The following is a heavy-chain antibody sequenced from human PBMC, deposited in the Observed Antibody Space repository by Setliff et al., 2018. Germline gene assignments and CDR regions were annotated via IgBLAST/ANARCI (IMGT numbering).Heavy chain of an antibody. CDR3: ARAPPNRYSGSYEYFYMDV. CDR1: GGSISGYY. V-gene: IGHV4-4*08. D-gene: IGHD1-26*01. CDR2: IYASGST. J-gene: IGHJ6*03. Sequence: SETLSLTCNVSGGSISGYYWSWIRQPPGKGLEWIGNIYASGSTNYNPSLKSRVTLSVDTSKNQFSLKVSPVTAADTAVYYCARAPPNRYSGSYEYFYMDVWGKGTTVTVSS.